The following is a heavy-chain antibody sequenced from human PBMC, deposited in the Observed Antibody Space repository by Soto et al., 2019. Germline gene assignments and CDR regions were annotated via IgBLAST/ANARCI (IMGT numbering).Heavy chain of an antibody. CDR3: ARERGSRWFGELFRPAYYYYGMDV. D-gene: IGHD3-10*01. V-gene: IGHV3-33*01. CDR2: IWYDGSNK. CDR1: GFTFSSYG. Sequence: PGGSLRLSCAASGFTFSSYGMRWVRQAPGKGLERVAVIWYDGSNKYYADSVKGRFTISRDNSKNTLYLQMNSLRAEDTAVYYCARERGSRWFGELFRPAYYYYGMDVWGQGTTVTVSS. J-gene: IGHJ6*02.